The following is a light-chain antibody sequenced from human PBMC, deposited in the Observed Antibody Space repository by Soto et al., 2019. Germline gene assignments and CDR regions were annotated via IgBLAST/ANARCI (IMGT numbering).Light chain of an antibody. J-gene: IGKJ3*01. V-gene: IGKV1-39*01. Sequence: DIQMTQSPSSLSASVGDRVTITCRASQSISNYLNWYQQTPGKAPKLMIFAASSLHSGVSSRFSGSGSGTDFTLTISSLQPEDFATYYCQQSYSIPRTFGPGTKVDI. CDR2: AAS. CDR1: QSISNY. CDR3: QQSYSIPRT.